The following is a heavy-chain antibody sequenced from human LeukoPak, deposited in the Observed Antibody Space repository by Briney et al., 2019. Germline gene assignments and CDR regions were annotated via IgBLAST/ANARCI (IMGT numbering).Heavy chain of an antibody. CDR2: VHYSGST. V-gene: IGHV4-59*01. J-gene: IGHJ2*01. D-gene: IGHD3-16*01. Sequence: SETLSLTCTVSGGSISDYHWSWIRQPPGNGLEWIGYVHYSGSTTYNPSLKSRVTMSVDTSKNQFSLKLSSVTAADTAVYYCARGVSFDLWGRGTLLTVSS. CDR3: ARGVSFDL. CDR1: GGSISDYH.